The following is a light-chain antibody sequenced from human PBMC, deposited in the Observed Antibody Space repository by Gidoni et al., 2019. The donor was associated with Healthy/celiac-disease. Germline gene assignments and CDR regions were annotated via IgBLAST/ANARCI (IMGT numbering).Light chain of an antibody. CDR2: AAS. CDR3: QQSHSVWT. Sequence: DIQMTQSPSTLSASVGDRGTITCRASQSISSWLAWYQQKPGKAPQLLIYAASSLESGVPSMFSGSGSGTDFSLTISRLQPDDFATYYCQQSHSVWTFGQGTKVEIK. J-gene: IGKJ1*01. CDR1: QSISSW. V-gene: IGKV1-5*01.